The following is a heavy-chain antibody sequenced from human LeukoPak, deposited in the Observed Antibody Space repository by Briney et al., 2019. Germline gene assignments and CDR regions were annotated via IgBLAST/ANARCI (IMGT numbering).Heavy chain of an antibody. CDR2: IDPNSGGT. CDR1: GYTFTGYY. Sequence: GASVKVSCKASGYTFTGYYMHWVRQAPGQGLEWMRWIDPNSGGTNYAQKFQGRVTMTRDTSISTAYMELSRLRSDDTAVYYCARVGELLGFGFDYWGQGTLVTVSS. CDR3: ARVGELLGFGFDY. V-gene: IGHV1-2*02. J-gene: IGHJ4*02. D-gene: IGHD1-26*01.